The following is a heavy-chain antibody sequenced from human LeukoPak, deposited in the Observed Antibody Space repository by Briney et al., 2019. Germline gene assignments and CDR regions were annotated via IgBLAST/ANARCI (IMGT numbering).Heavy chain of an antibody. V-gene: IGHV3-7*01. D-gene: IGHD6-13*01. Sequence: GGSLRLSCAASGFRFNTYWMSWVRQAPGKGLEWVANIKRDGSEKYYVDSVKGRFTISRDNAKNSLYLQMNSLRAEDTAVYYCARDNSSSWYLYYYYMDVWGKGTTVTVSS. CDR1: GFRFNTYW. CDR2: IKRDGSEK. J-gene: IGHJ6*03. CDR3: ARDNSSSWYLYYYYMDV.